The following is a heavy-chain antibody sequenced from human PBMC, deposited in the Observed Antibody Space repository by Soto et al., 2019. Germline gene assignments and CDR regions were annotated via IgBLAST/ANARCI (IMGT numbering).Heavy chain of an antibody. Sequence: GGSLKLSCAASGFPFSTCAMSWVRQGPGKGLERISAISGSSEGTYYADSVKGQFTISRDNSKNTLYVQMNSLRAEDTAVYYCAKGGIGVVAAPTQDYYYYGMDVWGQGTTVTVSS. CDR1: GFPFSTCA. J-gene: IGHJ6*02. CDR3: AKGGIGVVAAPTQDYYYYGMDV. V-gene: IGHV3-23*01. CDR2: ISGSSEGT. D-gene: IGHD2-15*01.